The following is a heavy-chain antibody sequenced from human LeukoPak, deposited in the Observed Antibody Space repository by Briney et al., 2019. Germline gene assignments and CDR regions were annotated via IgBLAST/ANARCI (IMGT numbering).Heavy chain of an antibody. J-gene: IGHJ5*02. Sequence: GGSLRLSCAASGFTFSNYWMHWVRQAPGKGLVWVSRINPDGSTTNYADSVKGRFTISRDNAKNTLYLQMNSLRAEDTAVFYCARDMTGLVDPWGQGTLVTVSS. CDR1: GFTFSNYW. V-gene: IGHV3-74*01. CDR2: INPDGSTT. CDR3: ARDMTGLVDP. D-gene: IGHD3-9*01.